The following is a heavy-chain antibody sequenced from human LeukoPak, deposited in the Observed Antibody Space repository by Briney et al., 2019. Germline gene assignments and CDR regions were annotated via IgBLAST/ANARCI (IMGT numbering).Heavy chain of an antibody. CDR3: ARDLRRSKITIFGVADAFDI. CDR1: GGSFSGYY. CDR2: INHSGST. D-gene: IGHD3-3*01. J-gene: IGHJ3*02. Sequence: SETLSLTCAVYGGSFSGYYWSWIRQPPGKGLEWIGEINHSGSTNYNPSLKSRVTISVDTSKNQFSLKLSSVTVADTAVYYCARDLRRSKITIFGVADAFDIWGQGTMVTVSS. V-gene: IGHV4-34*01.